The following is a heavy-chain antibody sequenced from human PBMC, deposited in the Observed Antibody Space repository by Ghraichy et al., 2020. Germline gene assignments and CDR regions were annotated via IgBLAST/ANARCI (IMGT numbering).Heavy chain of an antibody. CDR3: AKVRDHRFHSSSWTPQAFDI. CDR1: GFTFDDYA. Sequence: GGSLRLSCAASGFTFDDYAMHWVRQAPGKGLEWVSGISWNSGSIGYADSVKGRFTISRDNAKNSLYLQMNSLRAEDTALYYCAKVRDHRFHSSSWTPQAFDIWGQGTMVTVSS. D-gene: IGHD6-13*01. CDR2: ISWNSGSI. V-gene: IGHV3-9*01. J-gene: IGHJ3*02.